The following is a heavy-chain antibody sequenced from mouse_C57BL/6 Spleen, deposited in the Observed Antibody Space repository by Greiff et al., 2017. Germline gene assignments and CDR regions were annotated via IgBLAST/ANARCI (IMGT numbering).Heavy chain of an antibody. D-gene: IGHD1-1*01. Sequence: QVQLQQPGAELVMPGASVKLSCKASGYTFTRYWMHWVKQRPGQGLEWIGEIDPSDSYTNYNQKFKGKSTLTVDKSSSTAYMQLSSLTSEDSAVYYCARGTTVVATFDYWGQGTTLTVSS. CDR2: IDPSDSYT. V-gene: IGHV1-69*01. CDR1: GYTFTRYW. CDR3: ARGTTVVATFDY. J-gene: IGHJ2*01.